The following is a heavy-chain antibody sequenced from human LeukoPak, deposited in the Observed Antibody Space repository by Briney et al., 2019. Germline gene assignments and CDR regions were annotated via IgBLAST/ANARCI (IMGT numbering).Heavy chain of an antibody. D-gene: IGHD3-22*01. Sequence: PGGSLRLSCAASGFTFSSYAMSWVRQAPGKGLEWVSAISGSGGSTYYADSVKGRFTISRDNSKDTLYLQMNSLRAEDTAVYYCAKVPYYDSSGYHWGQGTLVTVSS. CDR2: ISGSGGST. CDR1: GFTFSSYA. J-gene: IGHJ4*02. V-gene: IGHV3-23*01. CDR3: AKVPYYDSSGYH.